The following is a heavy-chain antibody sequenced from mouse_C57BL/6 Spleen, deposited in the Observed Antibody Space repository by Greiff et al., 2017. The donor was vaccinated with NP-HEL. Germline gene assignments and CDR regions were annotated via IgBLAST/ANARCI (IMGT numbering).Heavy chain of an antibody. Sequence: VQLQQSGPELVKPGASVKMSCKASGYTFTDYNMHWVKQSHGKSLEWIGYINPNNGGTSYNQKFKGKATLTVNKSSNTAYMELRSLTSEDSAVYYCAMGLRRGNYAMDYWGQGTSVTVSS. D-gene: IGHD2-4*01. CDR1: GYTFTDYN. CDR2: INPNNGGT. CDR3: AMGLRRGNYAMDY. J-gene: IGHJ4*01. V-gene: IGHV1-22*01.